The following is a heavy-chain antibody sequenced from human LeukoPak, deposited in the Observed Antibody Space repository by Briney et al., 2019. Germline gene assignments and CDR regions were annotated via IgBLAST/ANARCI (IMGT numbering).Heavy chain of an antibody. J-gene: IGHJ2*01. V-gene: IGHV3-23*01. CDR3: AKDGCCDRSAHYYVRYFDL. CDR1: GFTFSIYG. CDR2: MCGSGGST. Sequence: PGGSLRLSCAASGFTFSIYGMSWVRQAPGRGLEWVSAMCGSGGSTYYADSVKGRFTISRDNSKNTLYLQMNSLRAEDTAGYYCAKDGCCDRSAHYYVRYFDLCRRGTLVTVSS. D-gene: IGHD3-22*01.